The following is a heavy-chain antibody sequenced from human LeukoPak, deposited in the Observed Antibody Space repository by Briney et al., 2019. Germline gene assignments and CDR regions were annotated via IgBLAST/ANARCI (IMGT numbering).Heavy chain of an antibody. CDR2: IGGAT. D-gene: IGHD5-24*01. V-gene: IGHV3-53*01. Sequence: IGGATYYADSVKGRFTISRDNSENTLYPQMKSLRAEDTAVYYCARGDGYNFFDYWGQGTLVTVSS. CDR3: ARGDGYNFFDY. J-gene: IGHJ4*02.